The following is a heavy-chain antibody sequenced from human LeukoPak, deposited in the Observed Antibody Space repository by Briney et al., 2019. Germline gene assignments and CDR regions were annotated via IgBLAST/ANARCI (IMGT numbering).Heavy chain of an antibody. Sequence: GGSLRLSCAASGFTFSNYWINWVRQAPGKGLEWVANIKEDGSEKIYVDSVKGRFTISRDNSKSSLYLQINNLRAEDTAVYYCTRNRGTDYWGQGTLVTVSS. D-gene: IGHD1-1*01. CDR1: GFTFSNYW. V-gene: IGHV3-7*01. CDR2: IKEDGSEK. CDR3: TRNRGTDY. J-gene: IGHJ4*02.